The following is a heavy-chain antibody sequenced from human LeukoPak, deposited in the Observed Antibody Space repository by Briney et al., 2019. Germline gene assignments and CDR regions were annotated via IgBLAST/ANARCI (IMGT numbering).Heavy chain of an antibody. D-gene: IGHD1/OR15-1a*01. CDR3: ARDPRNKGFDP. Sequence: PGGSLRLSCAASGFTLSYYWMHWVRQGPGKGLVWVSTINGDGSSTNYADSVKGRFTISRDNAKNTLYPEMNSLRVEDTAVYYCARDPRNKGFDPWGQGTLVTVSS. J-gene: IGHJ5*02. CDR2: INGDGSST. V-gene: IGHV3-74*01. CDR1: GFTLSYYW.